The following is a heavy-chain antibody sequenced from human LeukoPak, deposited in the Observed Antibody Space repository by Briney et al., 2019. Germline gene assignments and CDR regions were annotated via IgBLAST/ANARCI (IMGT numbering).Heavy chain of an antibody. V-gene: IGHV2-5*02. CDR3: AHRQFWTFNY. J-gene: IGHJ4*02. CDR2: IFWDDDK. Sequence: SGPTLVKPTQTLTLTCTISGFSLSTSGVGVGWIRQPPGKAPEWLALIFWDDDKRYSPSLESRLTIIKDTSKNQVVLTMTNMDPADTATYYCAHRQFWTFNYWGQGTLVTVSS. D-gene: IGHD3/OR15-3a*01. CDR1: GFSLSTSGVG.